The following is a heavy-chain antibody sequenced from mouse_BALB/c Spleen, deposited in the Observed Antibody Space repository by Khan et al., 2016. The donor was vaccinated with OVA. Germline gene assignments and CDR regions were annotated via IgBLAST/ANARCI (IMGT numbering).Heavy chain of an antibody. J-gene: IGHJ4*01. Sequence: QIQLVQSGPELKKPGETVKISCKASGYTFTKFGMNWVKQAPGKGLEWMGWINTYTGEPTYADDFKGRFAFSMETSASTAYLLINNLKDENTATYFCARPPYFSYTVAYWGQGTSVTVSS. CDR3: ARPPYFSYTVAY. D-gene: IGHD2-10*01. CDR1: GYTFTKFG. CDR2: INTYTGEP. V-gene: IGHV9-3-1*01.